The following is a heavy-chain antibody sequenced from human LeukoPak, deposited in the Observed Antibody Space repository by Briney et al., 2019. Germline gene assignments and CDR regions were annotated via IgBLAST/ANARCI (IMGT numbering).Heavy chain of an antibody. CDR3: AKPPRQGFFFDY. CDR1: GFTFNYFA. Sequence: GGSLRLSCAAYGFTFNYFAMNWVRQAPGKGLEWVSTIVGSGGSTFYADSVKGRFTISRDTSKDTLYLQMNSLRADDTAVYYCAKPPRQGFFFDYWGQGTLVTVSS. J-gene: IGHJ4*02. CDR2: IVGSGGST. V-gene: IGHV3-23*01.